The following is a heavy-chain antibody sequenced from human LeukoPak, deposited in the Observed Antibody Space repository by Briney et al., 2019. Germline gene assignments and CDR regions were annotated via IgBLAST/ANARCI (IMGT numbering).Heavy chain of an antibody. CDR3: ADLESSSTAFDI. D-gene: IGHD6-6*01. J-gene: IGHJ3*02. CDR1: GGSISSSYY. CDR2: IYYSGST. V-gene: IGHV4-39*01. Sequence: PSETLSLTCTVSGGSISSSYYWGWIRQPPGKGLEWIGSIYYSGSTYYNPSLKSRVTISVDTSKNQFSLKLSSVTAADTAVYYCADLESSSTAFDIWGQGTMVTVSS.